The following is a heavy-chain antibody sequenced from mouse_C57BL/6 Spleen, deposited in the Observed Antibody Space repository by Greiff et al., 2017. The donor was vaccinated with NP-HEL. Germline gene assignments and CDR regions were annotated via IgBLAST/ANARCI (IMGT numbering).Heavy chain of an antibody. CDR2: ILPGSGST. J-gene: IGHJ2*01. CDR3: ARRRHYYGSSYDFDY. V-gene: IGHV1-9*01. Sequence: VQLPPSGAELMQPGASVNLSCKATGYPFTGYWIEWVKQRPGPGLEWIGEILPGSGSTNYNEKFKGKATFTADTSSNTAYMQLSSLTTEDSAIYYCARRRHYYGSSYDFDYWGQGTTLTVSS. D-gene: IGHD1-1*01. CDR1: GYPFTGYW.